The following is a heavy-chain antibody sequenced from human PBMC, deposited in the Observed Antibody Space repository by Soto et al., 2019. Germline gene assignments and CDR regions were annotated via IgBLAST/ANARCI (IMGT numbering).Heavy chain of an antibody. J-gene: IGHJ4*02. Sequence: EVQLLESGGGLVQPGGSLRLSCAASGFSFVNYAMNWVRQAPGKGLEWVSGLSGSGTSTYYADSVKGRFTISGDNSRDTLFLQMNSLTADDTAVYYCAKATTNGGWFNPFDSWGQGALVTVSS. D-gene: IGHD6-19*01. CDR3: AKATTNGGWFNPFDS. CDR2: LSGSGTST. CDR1: GFSFVNYA. V-gene: IGHV3-23*01.